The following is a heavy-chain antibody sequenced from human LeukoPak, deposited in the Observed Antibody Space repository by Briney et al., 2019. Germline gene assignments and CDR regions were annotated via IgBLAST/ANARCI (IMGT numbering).Heavy chain of an antibody. CDR1: GVSISSYY. Sequence: KPSDTLSLTCTVSGVSISSYYWSWLRQPPGKGLEWIGYIYYSGSTNYNPSLKSRVTISVDTSKNQFSLKLSSVTAADTAVYYCARTFDWLSPFDYWGQGTLVSVSS. D-gene: IGHD3-9*01. J-gene: IGHJ4*02. CDR2: IYYSGST. CDR3: ARTFDWLSPFDY. V-gene: IGHV4-59*07.